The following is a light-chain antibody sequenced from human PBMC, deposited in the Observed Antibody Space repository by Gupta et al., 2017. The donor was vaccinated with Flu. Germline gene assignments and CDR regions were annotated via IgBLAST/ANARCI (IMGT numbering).Light chain of an antibody. J-gene: IGLJ3*02. CDR2: RNI. V-gene: IGLV10-54*04. CDR3: SAWDSSISVWV. CDR1: SSNVGSQG. Sequence: TATLTCTCNSSNVGSQGAAWLQQHQGHQPKRLSNRNIIRPSGISERFSASRSENTASLTIAGLQPEDEADYYCSAWDSSISVWVFGGGTKLTVL.